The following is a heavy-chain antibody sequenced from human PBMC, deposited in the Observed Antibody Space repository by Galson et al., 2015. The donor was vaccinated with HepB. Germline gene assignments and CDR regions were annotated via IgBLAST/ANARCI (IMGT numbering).Heavy chain of an antibody. Sequence: SCAASGYTFTSYAMNWVRQAPGQGLEWMGWINTNTGNPTYAQGFTGRFVFYLDTSVSTAYLQINSLKAEDTAVYYCLREGYIRGWYIGRIWSDPWGQGTLVTVSS. V-gene: IGHV7-4-1*02. D-gene: IGHD6-19*01. CDR1: GYTFTSYA. CDR3: LREGYIRGWYIGRIWSDP. J-gene: IGHJ5*02. CDR2: INTNTGNP.